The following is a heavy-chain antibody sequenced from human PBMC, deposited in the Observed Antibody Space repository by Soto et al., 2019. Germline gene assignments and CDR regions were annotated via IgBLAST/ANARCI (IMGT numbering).Heavy chain of an antibody. CDR1: GFTFSSYA. J-gene: IGHJ6*02. Sequence: QVQLVESGGGVVQPGRSLRLSCAASGFTFSSYAMHWVRQAPGKGLEWVAVISYDGSNKYYADSVKGRFTISRDNSKNTLYLRMNSLRAEDTAVYYCARGGEWWTTVTTPYYYYGMDVWGQGTTVTVSS. CDR3: ARGGEWWTTVTTPYYYYGMDV. V-gene: IGHV3-30-3*01. D-gene: IGHD4-17*01. CDR2: ISYDGSNK.